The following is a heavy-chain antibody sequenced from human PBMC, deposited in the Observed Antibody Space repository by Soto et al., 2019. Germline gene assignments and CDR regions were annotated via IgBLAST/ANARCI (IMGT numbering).Heavy chain of an antibody. D-gene: IGHD3-16*01. CDR2: IFSSGTT. Sequence: SETLSITCTVSGDSISSGDKYWSWIRQPPGKGLEWIGYIFSSGTTYYNPSLKSRLTMSLDASQNQFSLKLNSLTDADTAVYFCARVPSPFDYYYAMDVWGQGPTVTVSS. CDR3: ARVPSPFDYYYAMDV. J-gene: IGHJ6*02. V-gene: IGHV4-30-4*01. CDR1: GDSISSGDKY.